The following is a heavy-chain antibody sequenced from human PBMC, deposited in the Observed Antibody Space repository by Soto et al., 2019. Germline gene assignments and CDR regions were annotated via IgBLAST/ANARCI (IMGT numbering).Heavy chain of an antibody. CDR3: ARDRVVAGIGEFDF. Sequence: QVQLMESGGGVVQPGRSLSLSCAASGLTFRSKAMHWVRQAPGKGLEWLAVISYDGSNKYYVDSVKGRFTISRDNSKNTLYLQMNNLRSEDTAVYYCARDRVVAGIGEFDFWGQGSLVTVFS. D-gene: IGHD6-19*01. J-gene: IGHJ4*02. CDR1: GLTFRSKA. V-gene: IGHV3-30-3*01. CDR2: ISYDGSNK.